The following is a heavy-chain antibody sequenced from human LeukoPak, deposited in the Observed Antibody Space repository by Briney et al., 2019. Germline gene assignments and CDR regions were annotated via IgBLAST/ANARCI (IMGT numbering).Heavy chain of an antibody. CDR3: ARGLTYSYGSGSYYKFDY. CDR1: GGSFSGYY. D-gene: IGHD3-10*01. V-gene: IGHV4-34*01. Sequence: SETLSLTCAVYGGSFSGYYWSWIRQPPGKGLEWIGEINHSGSTNYNPSLKSRVTISVDTSKDQFSLKLSSVTAADTAVYYCARGLTYSYGSGSYYKFDYWGQGTLVTVSS. CDR2: INHSGST. J-gene: IGHJ4*02.